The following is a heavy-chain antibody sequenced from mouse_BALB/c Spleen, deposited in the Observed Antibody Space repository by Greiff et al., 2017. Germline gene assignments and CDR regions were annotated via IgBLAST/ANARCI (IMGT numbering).Heavy chain of an antibody. CDR2: ILPGSGST. CDR1: GYTFSSYW. D-gene: IGHD4-1*01. Sequence: QVQLQQSGAELMKPGASVKISCKATGYTFSSYWIEWVKQRPGHGLEWIGEILPGSGSTNYNEKFKGKATFTADTSSNTAYMQLSSLTSEDSAVYYCARKGNWDWFAYWGQGTLVTVSA. J-gene: IGHJ3*01. CDR3: ARKGNWDWFAY. V-gene: IGHV1-9*01.